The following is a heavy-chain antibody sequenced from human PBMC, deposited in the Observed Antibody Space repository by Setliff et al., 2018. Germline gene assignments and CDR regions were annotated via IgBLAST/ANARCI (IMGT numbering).Heavy chain of an antibody. Sequence: SSETLSLTCTVSGGSLRNYYWSWIRQPPGKGLEWIGYIYYTGNTNYNSSLKSRVTISVDMSRNQVSLKLNSVTAADTAVYFCARDRSAYRYGLDVWGLGTTVTVSS. CDR3: ARDRSAYRYGLDV. CDR1: GGSLRNYY. V-gene: IGHV4-59*01. J-gene: IGHJ6*02. D-gene: IGHD3-16*02. CDR2: IYYTGNT.